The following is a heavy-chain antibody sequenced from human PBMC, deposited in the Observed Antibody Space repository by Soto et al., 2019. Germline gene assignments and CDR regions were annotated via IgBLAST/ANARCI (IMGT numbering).Heavy chain of an antibody. J-gene: IGHJ4*02. CDR2: VYYNGNT. CDR1: GGSISSSSCY. CDR3: ARGADGAKTYDSSAQAY. D-gene: IGHD3-22*01. Sequence: SETLSLTCSVSGGSISSSSCYWVWIRQPPGRGLEWIGSVYYNGNTYYNPSLKSRVSIFVDTSRNQFSLKLNGVNAADTAVYYCARGADGAKTYDSSAQAYGGKGTLVTVSS. V-gene: IGHV4-39*01.